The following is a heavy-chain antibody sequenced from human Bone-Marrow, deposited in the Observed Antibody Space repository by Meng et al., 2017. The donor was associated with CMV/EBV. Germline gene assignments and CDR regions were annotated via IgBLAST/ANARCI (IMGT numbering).Heavy chain of an antibody. CDR3: ALLVGATTVDY. V-gene: IGHV1-69*02. J-gene: IGHJ4*02. CDR1: GGTFSSYT. Sequence: QVQLVQSGAEVKKPGSSVTVSCKASGGTFSSYTISWVRQAPGQGLEWMGRIIPILGIANYAQKFQGRVTITADKSTSTAYMELSSLRSEDTAVYYCALLVGATTVDYWGQGTLVTVSS. CDR2: IIPILGIA. D-gene: IGHD1-26*01.